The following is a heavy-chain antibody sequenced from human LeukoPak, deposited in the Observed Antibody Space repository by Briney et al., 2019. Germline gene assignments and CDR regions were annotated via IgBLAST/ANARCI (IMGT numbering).Heavy chain of an antibody. CDR1: GYTFTSYG. J-gene: IGHJ1*01. CDR2: VSAYNGNT. Sequence: GASVKVSCKASGYTFTSYGITWVRQAPGQGLEWMGWVSAYNGNTDYAQKFQGRVTMTTDTSTRTAYMELRSLRSGDTAVYYCARAIAVVGTTTDFQYWGQGTQVTVSS. CDR3: ARAIAVVGTTTDFQY. V-gene: IGHV1-18*04. D-gene: IGHD6-19*01.